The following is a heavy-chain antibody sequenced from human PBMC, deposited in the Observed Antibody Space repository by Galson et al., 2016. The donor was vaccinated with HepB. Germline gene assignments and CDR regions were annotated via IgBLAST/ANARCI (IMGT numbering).Heavy chain of an antibody. CDR2: IYWDDDK. V-gene: IGHV2-5*02. D-gene: IGHD3-3*01. J-gene: IGHJ4*02. CDR3: AHSHWEWAPRPHEYFDY. Sequence: ALVKPTQTVTLTCTFSGFPLTTSGVGVGWIRQPPGKALEWLALIYWDDDKRYSPSLKSRLTITKDTSKNQVVLTMTNMDPVDTATYYFAHSHWEWAPRPHEYFDYWGQGTLVTVSS. CDR1: GFPLTTSGVG.